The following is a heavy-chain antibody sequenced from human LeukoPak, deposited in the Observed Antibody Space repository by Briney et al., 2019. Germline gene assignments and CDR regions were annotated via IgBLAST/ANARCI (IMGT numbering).Heavy chain of an antibody. CDR1: GYTFTSYD. V-gene: IGHV1-3*03. D-gene: IGHD6-19*01. Sequence: ASVKVSCKASGYTFTSYDINWVRQATGQGLEWMGWINAGNGNTKYSQEFQGRVTITRDTSASTAYMELSSLRSEDMAVYYCARGAVAGWDYFDYWGQGTLVTVS. CDR2: INAGNGNT. CDR3: ARGAVAGWDYFDY. J-gene: IGHJ4*02.